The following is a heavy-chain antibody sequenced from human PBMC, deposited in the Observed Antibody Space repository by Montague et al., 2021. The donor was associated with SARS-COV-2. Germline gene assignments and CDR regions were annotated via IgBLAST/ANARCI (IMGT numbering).Heavy chain of an antibody. CDR1: GGSFSGYY. D-gene: IGHD5-12*01. V-gene: IGHV4-34*01. CDR3: ARGPTNNIGMVATRLDY. J-gene: IGHJ4*02. Sequence: SETLSLTCAVYGGSFSGYYWNWIRQPPGEGLEWIGEINHSGSTNXNPSLKSRVTISVDTSNNQFSLKLTSVTAADTAVYYCARGPTNNIGMVATRLDYWGQGTPVTVSS. CDR2: INHSGST.